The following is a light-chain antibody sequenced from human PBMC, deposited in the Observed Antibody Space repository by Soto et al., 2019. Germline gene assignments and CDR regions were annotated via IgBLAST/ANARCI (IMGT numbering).Light chain of an antibody. Sequence: DVVMTQSPLALPVTLGQPASISCRSSESLVYSDVNTYLNWYQQKPGKAPRVLISGASNLQSGVPSRFSGSGSGTDFTLTISSLQSEDFASYFCQHTFNSPPWTFGQGTKVDI. CDR1: ESLVYSDVNTY. J-gene: IGKJ1*01. CDR3: QHTFNSPPWT. CDR2: GAS. V-gene: IGKV2D-30*01.